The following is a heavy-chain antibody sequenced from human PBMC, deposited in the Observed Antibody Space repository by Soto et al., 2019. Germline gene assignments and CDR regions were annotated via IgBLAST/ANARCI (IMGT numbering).Heavy chain of an antibody. V-gene: IGHV3-53*01. CDR1: GFTVSSNY. Sequence: EVQLVESGGGLIQPGGSLRPSCAASGFTVSSNYMSWVRQAPGKGLEWVSVIYSGGSTYYADSVKGRFTISRDNSKNTLYLQMNSLRAEDTAVYYCARDRGYSSSVGYGMDVWGQGTTVTVSS. J-gene: IGHJ6*02. D-gene: IGHD6-6*01. CDR2: IYSGGST. CDR3: ARDRGYSSSVGYGMDV.